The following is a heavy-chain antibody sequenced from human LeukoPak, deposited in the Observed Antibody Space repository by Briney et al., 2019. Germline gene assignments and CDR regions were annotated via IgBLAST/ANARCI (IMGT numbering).Heavy chain of an antibody. CDR1: GVTLSPYG. CDR2: ISYEGGTQ. J-gene: IGHJ2*01. D-gene: IGHD4-23*01. V-gene: IGHV3-30*18. Sequence: PGGSLRLSCAASGVTLSPYGMHWVRQAPGKGLEWVAVISYEGGTQHYADSVKGRFTISRDNSKNTLYLQMNSLRAEDTAVYYCAKNDYGGNTDYWYFGLWGRGTLVTVSS. CDR3: AKNDYGGNTDYWYFGL.